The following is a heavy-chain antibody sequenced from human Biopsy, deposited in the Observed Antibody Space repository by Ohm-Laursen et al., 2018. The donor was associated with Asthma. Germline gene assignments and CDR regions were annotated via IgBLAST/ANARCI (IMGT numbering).Heavy chain of an antibody. CDR2: IYSGGTS. D-gene: IGHD3-22*01. CDR1: GFAGSRDY. J-gene: IGHJ4*02. Sequence: SLRLSCAASGFAGSRDYMFWVRQAPGKGLEWVSVIYSGGTSHTADSVWGRFTISRDYSKNTLYLQMHSLRAEDTAVYYCARGDSSNWSHYYFDYWGQGTLVTVSS. CDR3: ARGDSSNWSHYYFDY. V-gene: IGHV3-53*01.